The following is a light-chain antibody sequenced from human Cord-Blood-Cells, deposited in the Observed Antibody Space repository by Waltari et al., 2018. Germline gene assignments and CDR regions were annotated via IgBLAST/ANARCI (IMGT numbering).Light chain of an antibody. CDR1: ALPTQY. CDR3: QSADSSGTWV. CDR2: KDR. Sequence: SYELTQPPSVSVSPGQTARITCSGDALPTQYAYWYQQTPGQAPVLGIYKDRGRHSGSPERFSGSSSGTTVTLTISGVQAEDEADYYCQSADSSGTWVFGGGTKLTVL. V-gene: IGLV3-25*03. J-gene: IGLJ3*02.